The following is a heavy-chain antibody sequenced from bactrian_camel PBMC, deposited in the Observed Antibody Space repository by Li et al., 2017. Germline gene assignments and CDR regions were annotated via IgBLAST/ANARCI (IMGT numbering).Heavy chain of an antibody. V-gene: IGHV3S40*01. D-gene: IGHD5*01. CDR2: INRGSGE. Sequence: VQLVESGGGLVQPGGSLRLSRQASEFQFSRTDMSWVRQASGKGLEWVSTINRGSGEYYADSVKGRFTVSHGQDTVILQMNSLKPEDTGMYYCAADVGALSDRCLGLSPNTYNYWGQGTQVTVS. J-gene: IGHJ4*01. CDR1: EFQFSRTD. CDR3: AADVGALSDRCLGLSPNTYNY.